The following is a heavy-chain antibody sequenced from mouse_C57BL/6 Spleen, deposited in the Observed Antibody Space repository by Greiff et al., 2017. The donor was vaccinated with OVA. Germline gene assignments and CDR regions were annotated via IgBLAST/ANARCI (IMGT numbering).Heavy chain of an antibody. Sequence: DVKLVESEGGLVQPGSSMKLSCTASGFTFSDYYMAWVRQVPEKGLEWVANINYDGSSTYYLDSLKSRFIISRDNAKNILYLQMSSLKSEDTATYYCARDRAYYGSSYGYFDVWGTGTTVTVSS. CDR3: ARDRAYYGSSYGYFDV. V-gene: IGHV5-16*01. CDR1: GFTFSDYY. D-gene: IGHD1-1*01. CDR2: INYDGSST. J-gene: IGHJ1*03.